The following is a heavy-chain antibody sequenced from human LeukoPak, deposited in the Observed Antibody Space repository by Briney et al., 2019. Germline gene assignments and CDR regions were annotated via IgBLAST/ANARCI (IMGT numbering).Heavy chain of an antibody. V-gene: IGHV1-69*13. J-gene: IGHJ5*02. Sequence: ASVKVSCKASGGTFSSYAISWVRQAPGQGLEWMGGTIPIFGTANYAQKFQGRVTITADESTSTAYMELSSLRSEDTAVYYCARVVPAAISPRTGFDPWGQGTLVTVSS. D-gene: IGHD2-2*02. CDR2: TIPIFGTA. CDR1: GGTFSSYA. CDR3: ARVVPAAISPRTGFDP.